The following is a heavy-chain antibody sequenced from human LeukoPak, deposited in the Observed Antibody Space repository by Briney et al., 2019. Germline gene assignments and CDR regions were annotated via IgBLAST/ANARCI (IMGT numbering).Heavy chain of an antibody. V-gene: IGHV3-74*01. CDR1: GFTFSSNW. D-gene: IGHD4-17*01. CDR2: INEDGSTT. Sequence: PGGSLRLSCAASGFTFSSNWMHWVRQAPGKGLVWVSRINEDGSTTNYADSVKGRFTISRDNSKNTLYLQMNSLRAEDTAVYYCAREQTDYGDYESYDANWYFDLWGRGTLVTVSS. J-gene: IGHJ2*01. CDR3: AREQTDYGDYESYDANWYFDL.